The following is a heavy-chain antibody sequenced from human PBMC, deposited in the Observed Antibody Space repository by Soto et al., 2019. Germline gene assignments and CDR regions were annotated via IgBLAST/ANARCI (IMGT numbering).Heavy chain of an antibody. J-gene: IGHJ6*03. CDR2: INHSGST. Sequence: QVQLKQWGAGLLKPSGTLSLTCAVYGGSFSGYHWSWIRQPPGKGLEWIGEINHSGSTNYNPSLKSRVTRSVDTSKNQFSLKLSSVTAADTAVYYCARGRDYGDYYYYYYIYVWGKGTTVTVSS. D-gene: IGHD4-17*01. V-gene: IGHV4-34*01. CDR1: GGSFSGYH. CDR3: ARGRDYGDYYYYYYIYV.